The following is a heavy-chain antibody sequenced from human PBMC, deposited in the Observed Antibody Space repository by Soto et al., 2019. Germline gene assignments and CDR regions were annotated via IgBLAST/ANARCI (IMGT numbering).Heavy chain of an antibody. CDR3: AREEPGYYDILTGYFSPGPFDI. V-gene: IGHV1-69*13. CDR2: IIPIFGTA. D-gene: IGHD3-9*01. J-gene: IGHJ3*02. CDR1: GGTFSSYA. Sequence: SVKVSCKASGGTFSSYAISWVRQAPGQGLEWMGGIIPIFGTANYAQKFQGRVTITADESTSTAYMELRSLRSEDTAVYYCAREEPGYYDILTGYFSPGPFDIWGQGTMVTVAS.